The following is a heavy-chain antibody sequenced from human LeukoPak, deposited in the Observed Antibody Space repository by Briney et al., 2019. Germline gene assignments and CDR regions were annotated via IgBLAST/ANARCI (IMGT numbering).Heavy chain of an antibody. D-gene: IGHD3-22*01. CDR2: IYYSGST. CDR1: GGSISSYY. CDR3: ARANYYDSSGYYYWLDY. J-gene: IGHJ4*02. Sequence: SETLSLTCTVSGGSISSYYWSWLRQPPGKGLEWIGCIYYSGSTNYNPSLKSRVTISVETSKNQFSLKLSSVTAADTAVYYCARANYYDSSGYYYWLDYWGQGTLVTVSS. V-gene: IGHV4-59*01.